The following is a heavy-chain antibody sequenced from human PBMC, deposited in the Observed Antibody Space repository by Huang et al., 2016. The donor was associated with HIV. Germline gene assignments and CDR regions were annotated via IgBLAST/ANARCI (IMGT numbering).Heavy chain of an antibody. D-gene: IGHD3-22*01. V-gene: IGHV1-46*01. J-gene: IGHJ4*02. CDR1: GYALTSYY. CDR3: ARDRDFYDSSGYWGFNYFDY. Sequence: QVQLVQSGAEVKKPGASVKVSCKASGYALTSYYMHWVRQASVQGLEWRGIINPSDGSTSSSQKFQCRVTTTMDTATKTVFMELSSLRSEDTAVYYCARDRDFYDSSGYWGFNYFDYWGQGTLVTVSS. CDR2: INPSDGST.